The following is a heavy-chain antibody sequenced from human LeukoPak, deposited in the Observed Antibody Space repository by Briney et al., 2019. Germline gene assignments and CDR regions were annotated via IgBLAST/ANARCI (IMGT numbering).Heavy chain of an antibody. Sequence: ASVKVSCKASGYTFPSYFMHWVRQAPGQGLEWMGWISGYNEKTNYAQKFQGRVTMTTDTSTSTAYMELRRLRSDDTAVYYCARDPGSFLSGSGWLNWFEPWGQGTLVTVSS. CDR1: GYTFPSYF. V-gene: IGHV1-18*04. CDR2: ISGYNEKT. CDR3: ARDPGSFLSGSGWLNWFEP. J-gene: IGHJ5*02. D-gene: IGHD6-19*01.